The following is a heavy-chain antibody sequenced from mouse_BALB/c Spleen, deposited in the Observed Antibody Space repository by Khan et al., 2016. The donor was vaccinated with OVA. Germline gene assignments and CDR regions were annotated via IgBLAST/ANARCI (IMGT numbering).Heavy chain of an antibody. V-gene: IGHV2-6-1*01. Sequence: VRLQESGPGLVAPSQSLSITCAISGFSLTNYGVHWVRQPPGKGLEWLVVIWSDGSTTYNSALKSRLTVTKDKSKSQVFLEMNSLQTDDTAMYFCARQPYYHYNIMDYWGQGTSVTVSS. CDR2: IWSDGST. J-gene: IGHJ4*01. D-gene: IGHD2-10*01. CDR1: GFSLTNYG. CDR3: ARQPYYHYNIMDY.